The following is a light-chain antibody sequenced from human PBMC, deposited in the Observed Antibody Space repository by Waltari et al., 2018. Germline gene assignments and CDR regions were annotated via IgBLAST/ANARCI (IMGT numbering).Light chain of an antibody. J-gene: IGKJ1*01. CDR1: QSVSRS. Sequence: ESVLTQSPGTLSLSPVEGATLSCRASQSVSRSLAWYQQKPGQAPRLLIYDASTRATGIPDRFSGSGSGTDFSLTISRLEPDDFAVYYCQKYVSLPATFGQGTTVEIK. CDR3: QKYVSLPAT. CDR2: DAS. V-gene: IGKV3-20*01.